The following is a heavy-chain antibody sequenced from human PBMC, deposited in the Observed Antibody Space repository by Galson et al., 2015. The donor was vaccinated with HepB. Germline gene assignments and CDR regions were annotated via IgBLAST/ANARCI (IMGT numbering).Heavy chain of an antibody. CDR1: GFTFSSYG. CDR3: ASSYYYGSGFDP. J-gene: IGHJ5*02. V-gene: IGHV3-33*08. D-gene: IGHD3-10*01. CDR2: IWYDGSNK. Sequence: SLRLSCAASGFTFSSYGMHWVRQAPGKGLEWVAVIWYDGSNKYYADSVKGRFTISRDNSKNTLYLQMNSLRAEDTAVYYCASSYYYGSGFDPWGQGTLVTVSS.